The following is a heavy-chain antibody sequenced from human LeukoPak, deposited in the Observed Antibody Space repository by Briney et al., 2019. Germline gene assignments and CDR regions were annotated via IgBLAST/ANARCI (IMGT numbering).Heavy chain of an antibody. V-gene: IGHV3-15*01. CDR3: TTAGSNYEVEVFDY. J-gene: IGHJ4*02. Sequence: GRSLRPSYAPSGFTFSNAWMSCVRQAPRNGLEWVGRIKSKTDGGTTDYAAPVKGRFTISRDDSKNTLYLQMNSLKTEDTAVYYCTTAGSNYEVEVFDYWGQGTLVTVSS. D-gene: IGHD4-11*01. CDR2: IKSKTDGGTT. CDR1: GFTFSNAW.